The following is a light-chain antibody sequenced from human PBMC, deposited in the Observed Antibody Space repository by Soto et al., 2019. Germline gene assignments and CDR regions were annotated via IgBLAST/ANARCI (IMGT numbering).Light chain of an antibody. V-gene: IGKV1-39*01. Sequence: DIPMTQSPSSLSASVGDRVTITCRASQSIRNYLNWYQQKPGKAPKLLIYAASSLQSGVPSRFSGSGSGTDFTLTFSSQQPEDFATYYCQQSYSAPYTFGQGTKLEIK. J-gene: IGKJ2*01. CDR1: QSIRNY. CDR2: AAS. CDR3: QQSYSAPYT.